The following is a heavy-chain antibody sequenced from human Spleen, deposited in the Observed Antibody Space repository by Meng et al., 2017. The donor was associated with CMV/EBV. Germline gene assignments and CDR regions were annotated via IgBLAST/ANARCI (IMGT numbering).Heavy chain of an antibody. V-gene: IGHV1-2*02. J-gene: IGHJ5*02. D-gene: IGHD1-7*01. CDR3: TRGPYNWNYAGWFDP. CDR2: IDSKYGAK. Sequence: SGYTFTDHYIHWVRQAPGLGLEWMGWIDSKYGAKNFAQKFQGRISMTSDTSISTAFMELKRLRSDDTAVYYCTRGPYNWNYAGWFDPWGQGTLVTVSS. CDR1: GYTFTDHY.